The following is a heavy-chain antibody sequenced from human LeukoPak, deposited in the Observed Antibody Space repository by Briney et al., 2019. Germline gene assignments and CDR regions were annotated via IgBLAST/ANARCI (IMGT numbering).Heavy chain of an antibody. V-gene: IGHV4-34*01. D-gene: IGHD6-19*01. CDR3: ARGRPEVAGTGTTAREYYFDY. J-gene: IGHJ4*02. CDR1: GGSFSGYN. CDR2: INHSGST. Sequence: PSETLSLTCAVYGGSFSGYNWSWIRLPPGKGLEWIGEINHSGSTNYNPSLKSRVSISVDTSKNQFSLKLSSVTAADTAVYYCARGRPEVAGTGTTAREYYFDYWGQGTLVTVSS.